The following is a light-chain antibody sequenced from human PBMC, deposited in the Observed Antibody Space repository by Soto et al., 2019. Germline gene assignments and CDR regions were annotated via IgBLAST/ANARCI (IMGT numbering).Light chain of an antibody. CDR2: DAS. CDR3: QQNDNLPFT. Sequence: DIQMTPSPSSLSASVGDRVTVTCQASQDISNFFNWYQQKPGRAPRLLIYDASNLETGVPSIFSGSASWTHFTFNKTSLQHEDFAAYYSQQNDNLPFTFGPGTMVDFK. CDR1: QDISNF. J-gene: IGKJ3*01. V-gene: IGKV1-33*01.